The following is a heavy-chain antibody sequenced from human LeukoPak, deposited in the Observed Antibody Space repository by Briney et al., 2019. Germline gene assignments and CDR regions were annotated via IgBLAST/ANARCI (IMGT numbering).Heavy chain of an antibody. D-gene: IGHD6-19*01. J-gene: IGHJ4*02. V-gene: IGHV4-59*01. Sequence: PSETLSLTCTVSGGSISSYYWSWIRQPPGKGLEWIGYIYYSGSTNYNPSLKSRVTISVDTSKNQFSLKLSSVTAADTAVYYCARGGWWRVFDYWGQGTLVTVSS. CDR1: GGSISSYY. CDR2: IYYSGST. CDR3: ARGGWWRVFDY.